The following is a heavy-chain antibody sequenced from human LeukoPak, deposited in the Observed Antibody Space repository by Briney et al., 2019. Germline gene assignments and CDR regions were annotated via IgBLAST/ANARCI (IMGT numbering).Heavy chain of an antibody. CDR3: ARGGLFRYGGTSGDY. V-gene: IGHV3-7*01. Sequence: GGSLRLSCEGSGFTFSTYWMTWVRQAPGKGLEWVANINQHGSESYCVDSVEGRFLISRDNAKNTLYLHMSNLRGDDMAVYYCARGGLFRYGGTSGDYWGQGTLVTVSS. D-gene: IGHD4/OR15-4a*01. J-gene: IGHJ4*02. CDR1: GFTFSTYW. CDR2: INQHGSES.